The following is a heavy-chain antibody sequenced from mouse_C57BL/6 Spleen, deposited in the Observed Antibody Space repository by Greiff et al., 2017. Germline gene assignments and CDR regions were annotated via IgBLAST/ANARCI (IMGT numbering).Heavy chain of an antibody. CDR2: IDPSDSET. J-gene: IGHJ2*01. CDR1: GYTFTSYW. D-gene: IGHD1-1*01. Sequence: QVQLHQPGAELVRPGSSVKLSCKASGYTFTSYWMHWVKQRPIQGLEWIGNIDPSDSETHYNQKFKDKATLTVDKSSSTAYMQLSSLTSEDSAVYYCARLGTTVVANFDYWGQGTTLTVSS. V-gene: IGHV1-52*01. CDR3: ARLGTTVVANFDY.